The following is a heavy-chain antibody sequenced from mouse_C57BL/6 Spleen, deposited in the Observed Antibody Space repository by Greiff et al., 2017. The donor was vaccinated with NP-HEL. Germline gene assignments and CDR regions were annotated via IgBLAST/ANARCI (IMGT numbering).Heavy chain of an antibody. Sequence: QVQLQQSGAELVRPGTSVKVSCKASGYAFTNYLIEWVKQRPGQGLEWIGVINPGSGATNYNEKFKGKATLTADKSSSTAYMQLSSLTSEDSAVYFCARSSMVTAGFAYWGQGTLVTVSA. V-gene: IGHV1-54*01. D-gene: IGHD2-2*01. J-gene: IGHJ3*01. CDR2: INPGSGAT. CDR1: GYAFTNYL. CDR3: ARSSMVTAGFAY.